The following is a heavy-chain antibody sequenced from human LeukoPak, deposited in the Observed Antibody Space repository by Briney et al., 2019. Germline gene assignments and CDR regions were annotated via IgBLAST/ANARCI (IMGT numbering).Heavy chain of an antibody. Sequence: ASVKVSCKASGFRFTAYYIHWVRQAPGQGLEWMGWINPKSPGTNYAQKFQGRVTMTRDTSISPAYMELSSLTSDDTAVYYCARDPAQSYYTDVWGIGTTVTVSS. V-gene: IGHV1-2*02. CDR1: GFRFTAYY. J-gene: IGHJ6*03. CDR3: ARDPAQSYYTDV. CDR2: INPKSPGT.